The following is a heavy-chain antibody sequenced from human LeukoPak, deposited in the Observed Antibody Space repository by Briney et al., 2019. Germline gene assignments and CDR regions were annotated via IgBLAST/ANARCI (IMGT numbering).Heavy chain of an antibody. CDR1: GFTFSSYV. D-gene: IGHD1-26*01. V-gene: IGHV3-23*01. J-gene: IGHJ4*02. CDR3: AKDVGKWESLHFFDY. CDR2: ISGSGGNT. Sequence: GGSLRLSCGASGFTFSSYVMRWVRQAPGKGLEWVSTISGSGGNTYYADSVKGRFTISRDNSKNTLYLQMNSLRAEDTALYYCAKDVGKWESLHFFDYWGQGTLVTVSS.